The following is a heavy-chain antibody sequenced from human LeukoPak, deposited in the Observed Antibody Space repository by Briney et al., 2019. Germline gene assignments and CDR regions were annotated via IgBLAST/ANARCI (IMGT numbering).Heavy chain of an antibody. V-gene: IGHV4-59*08. J-gene: IGHJ4*02. Sequence: PSETLSLTCTVSGGSISSYYWSWIRQPPGKGLEWIGYIYYSGSTNYNPSLKSRVTISVDTSKNQFSLKLSSVTAADTAVYYCARAGYVWGSYRSFDYWGQGTLVTVSS. D-gene: IGHD3-16*02. CDR1: GGSISSYY. CDR3: ARAGYVWGSYRSFDY. CDR2: IYYSGST.